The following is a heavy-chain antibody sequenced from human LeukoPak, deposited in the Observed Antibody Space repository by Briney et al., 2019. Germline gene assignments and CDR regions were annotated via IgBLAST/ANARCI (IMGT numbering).Heavy chain of an antibody. CDR3: AKVSMRPSRPPDAFDI. CDR1: GFIVSSNY. J-gene: IGHJ3*02. CDR2: IYSGGNT. V-gene: IGHV3-66*01. D-gene: IGHD2/OR15-2a*01. Sequence: PGGSLRLSCAASGFIVSSNYMSWVRQAPGKGLEWVSVIYSGGNTYYADSVKGRFTISRDNSKNTVYLQMNSLRVEDTAVYYCAKVSMRPSRPPDAFDIWGQGTMVNVSA.